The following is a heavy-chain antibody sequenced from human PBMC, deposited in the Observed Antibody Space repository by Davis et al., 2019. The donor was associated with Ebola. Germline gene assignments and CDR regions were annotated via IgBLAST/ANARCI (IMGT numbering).Heavy chain of an antibody. V-gene: IGHV4-59*12. J-gene: IGHJ5*02. CDR2: IYYSGST. D-gene: IGHD2-2*01. CDR3: AGAPVVPAATWP. Sequence: PSETLSLTCTVSGGSISSYYWSWIRQPPGKGLEWIGYIYYSGSTNYNPSLKSRVTMSVDTSKNQFSLKLSSVTAADTAVYYCAGAPVVPAATWPWGQGTLVTVSS. CDR1: GGSISSYY.